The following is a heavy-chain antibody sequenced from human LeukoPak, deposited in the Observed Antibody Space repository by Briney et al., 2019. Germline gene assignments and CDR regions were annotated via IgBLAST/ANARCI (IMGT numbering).Heavy chain of an antibody. V-gene: IGHV1-46*01. D-gene: IGHD6-19*01. J-gene: IGHJ4*02. CDR1: GYTFTSYY. CDR2: INPSGGST. Sequence: ASVKVSCKASGYTFTSYYMHWVRQAPGQGLEWMGIINPSGGSTSYAQKFQGRVTMTRDTSTSTVYMELSSLRSEDTAVYYCARVYSSGWYRGYGWYYWGQGTLVTVSS. CDR3: ARVYSSGWYRGYGWYY.